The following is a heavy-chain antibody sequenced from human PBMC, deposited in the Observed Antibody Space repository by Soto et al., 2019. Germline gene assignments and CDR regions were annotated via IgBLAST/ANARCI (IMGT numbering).Heavy chain of an antibody. CDR2: IIPIFGTA. V-gene: IGHV1-69*13. CDR1: GGTFSSYA. CDR3: ASSLAALQVLSLT. J-gene: IGHJ5*02. D-gene: IGHD6-6*01. Sequence: SVKVSCKASGGTFSSYAISWVRQAPGQGLEWMGGIIPIFGTANYAQKFQGRVTITADESTSTAYMELSSLRSEDTAVYYCASSLAALQVLSLTWGQGTLVTVSS.